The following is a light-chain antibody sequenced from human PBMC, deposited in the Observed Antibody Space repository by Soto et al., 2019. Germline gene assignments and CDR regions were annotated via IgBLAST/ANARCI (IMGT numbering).Light chain of an antibody. CDR3: SSYTSSSTYV. CDR1: SSDVSGYNY. V-gene: IGLV2-14*01. J-gene: IGLJ1*01. Sequence: QSALTQPASVSGSPGQSITISCTGTSSDVSGYNYVSWYQQHPGKAPKLMIYDVSNRPPGVSNRFSGSKSGNTASLTISGLQAEDEADYYCSSYTSSSTYVFGTGTKLTVL. CDR2: DVS.